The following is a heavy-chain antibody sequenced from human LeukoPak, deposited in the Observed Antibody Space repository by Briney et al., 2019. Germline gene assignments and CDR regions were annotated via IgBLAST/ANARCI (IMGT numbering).Heavy chain of an antibody. V-gene: IGHV1-18*01. D-gene: IGHD3-22*01. CDR2: ISAYNGNT. CDR3: ARDPQGPSVVITNVGDY. CDR1: GYTFTSYG. Sequence: ASVKVSCKASGYTFTSYGISWVRQAPGQSLEWMGWISAYNGNTNYAQKLQGTVTMTTDTSTSSAYMELRSLRSDDTAVYYGARDPQGPSVVITNVGDYWGQGTLVTVSS. J-gene: IGHJ4*02.